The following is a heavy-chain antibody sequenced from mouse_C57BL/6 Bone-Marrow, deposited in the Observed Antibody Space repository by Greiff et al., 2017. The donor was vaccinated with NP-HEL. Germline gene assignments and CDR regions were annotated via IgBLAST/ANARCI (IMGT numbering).Heavy chain of an antibody. V-gene: IGHV10-3*01. CDR3: VRAHPYYGSSYWYFDV. CDR2: IRSKSSNYAT. CDR1: GFTFNTYA. J-gene: IGHJ1*03. D-gene: IGHD1-1*01. Sequence: LVESGGGLVQPKGSLKLSCAASGFTFNTYAMHWVRQAPGKGLEWVARIRSKSSNYATYYADSVKDRFTISRDDSQSMLYLQMNNLKTEDTAMYYCVRAHPYYGSSYWYFDVWGTGTTVTVSS.